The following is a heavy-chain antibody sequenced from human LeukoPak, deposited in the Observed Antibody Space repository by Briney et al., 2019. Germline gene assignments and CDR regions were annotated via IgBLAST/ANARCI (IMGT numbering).Heavy chain of an antibody. CDR3: ARVWSIAARPADY. CDR1: GFTFSSYA. CDR2: ISYDGSNK. Sequence: GGSLRLSCAASGFTFSSYAMHWVRQAPGKGLEWVAVISYDGSNKYYADSVKGRFTISRDNSKNTLYLQMNSLRAEDTAVYYCARVWSIAARPADYWGQGTLVTVSS. V-gene: IGHV3-30*04. J-gene: IGHJ4*02. D-gene: IGHD6-6*01.